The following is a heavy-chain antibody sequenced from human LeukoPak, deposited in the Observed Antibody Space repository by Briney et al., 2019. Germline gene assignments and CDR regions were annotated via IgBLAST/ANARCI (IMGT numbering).Heavy chain of an antibody. CDR3: VCMDGSASWIDY. V-gene: IGHV3-21*01. Sequence: GGSLRLSCAASGFTFSSYSMNWVRQAPGKGLEWVSSISSSSSYIYYADSVKGRFTISRDNAKNSLYLQMNSLRAEDTAVYYCVCMDGSASWIDYWGQGTLVTVSS. J-gene: IGHJ4*02. CDR1: GFTFSSYS. D-gene: IGHD2-8*01. CDR2: ISSSSSYI.